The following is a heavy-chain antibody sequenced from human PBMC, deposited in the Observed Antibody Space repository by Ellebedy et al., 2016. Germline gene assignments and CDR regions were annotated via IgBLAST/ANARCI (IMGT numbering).Heavy chain of an antibody. CDR3: ARGLYFDSSGYYYWFDP. Sequence: SETLSLTXAVYGGSFSGYFWAWIRQSPGKGLEWIGEINHSGSTNYNPSLKSRVTMSVDTSKNHFSLKLNSVNAADTAVYYCARGLYFDSSGYYYWFDPWGQGTLVTVSS. CDR2: INHSGST. CDR1: GGSFSGYF. V-gene: IGHV4-34*01. J-gene: IGHJ5*01. D-gene: IGHD3-22*01.